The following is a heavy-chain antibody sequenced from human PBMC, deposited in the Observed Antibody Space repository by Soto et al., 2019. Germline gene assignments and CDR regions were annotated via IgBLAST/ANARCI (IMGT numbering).Heavy chain of an antibody. V-gene: IGHV6-1*01. Sequence: QVPLQESGPGLVKPSQTLSLTSVISGDSVSSNSAAWNWIRQSPSRGLEWLGRTYYRTRWYYDYAVSVRRPITVNPDTSNNQVSLQLTSVTPEDTAVYYCAGTTSHYWYYMDVWGKGTTVTVSS. J-gene: IGHJ6*03. CDR1: GDSVSSNSAA. D-gene: IGHD1-7*01. CDR3: AGTTSHYWYYMDV. CDR2: TYYRTRWYY.